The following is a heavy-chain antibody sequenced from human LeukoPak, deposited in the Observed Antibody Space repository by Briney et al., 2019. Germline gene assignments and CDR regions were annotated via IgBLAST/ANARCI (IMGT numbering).Heavy chain of an antibody. J-gene: IGHJ4*02. D-gene: IGHD5-24*01. CDR1: GFSFSDFW. V-gene: IGHV3-74*01. CDR3: ARGVEMTTINSLNY. CDR2: IRGDGNNT. Sequence: PGGALRLSCGASGFSFSDFWIHWVGPRPGKGLVSVSPIRGDGNNTSYADAVEGRFTISRDKAKNTLYLQMNSLGVEDTAVYYCARGVEMTTINSLNYWGQGTLVTVSS.